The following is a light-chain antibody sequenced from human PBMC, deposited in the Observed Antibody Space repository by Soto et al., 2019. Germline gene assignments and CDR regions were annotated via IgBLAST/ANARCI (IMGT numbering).Light chain of an antibody. CDR3: SSYTSSSAPHVV. CDR2: DVS. V-gene: IGLV2-14*01. Sequence: QSVLTQPAAVSGSPGQSITISCTGTSSDVGGYNYVSWYQQHPGKAPKLMIYDVSNRPSGVSNRFSGSKSGNTASLTISGLQAEDEADYYSSSYTSSSAPHVVVGGGTKRTGL. CDR1: SSDVGGYNY. J-gene: IGLJ2*01.